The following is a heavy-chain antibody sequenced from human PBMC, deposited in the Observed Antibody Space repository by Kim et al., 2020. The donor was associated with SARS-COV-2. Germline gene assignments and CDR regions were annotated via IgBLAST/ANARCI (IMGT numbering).Heavy chain of an antibody. J-gene: IGHJ4*02. CDR3: AINALWFGELSAFDY. V-gene: IGHV1-18*01. D-gene: IGHD3-10*01. Sequence: QKLQGRVTMTTDTSTSTAYMELRSLRSDDTAVYYCAINALWFGELSAFDYWGQGTLVTVSS.